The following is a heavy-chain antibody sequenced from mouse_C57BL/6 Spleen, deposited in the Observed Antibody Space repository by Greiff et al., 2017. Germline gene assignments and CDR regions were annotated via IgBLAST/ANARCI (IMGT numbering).Heavy chain of an antibody. CDR3: ARFPYYYGRGGAMDY. J-gene: IGHJ4*01. D-gene: IGHD1-1*01. Sequence: VQLKQSGPELVKPGASVKISCKASGYTFTDYYMNWVKQSHGKSLEWIGDINPNNGGTSYNQKFKGKATLTVDKSSSTAYMELRSLTSEDSAVYYCARFPYYYGRGGAMDYWGQGTSVTVSS. V-gene: IGHV1-26*01. CDR2: INPNNGGT. CDR1: GYTFTDYY.